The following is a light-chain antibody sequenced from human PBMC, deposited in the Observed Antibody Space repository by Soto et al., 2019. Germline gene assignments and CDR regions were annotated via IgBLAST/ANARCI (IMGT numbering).Light chain of an antibody. V-gene: IGKV3-20*01. Sequence: EIVLTQSPGTLSLYPGERTTLSCRASQSVRSSNLAWYQQKPGQAPRLLIYGASSRATGIPDRFSGSGSGTDFTLTISRLEPEDFAVYYCQQYGSSPRTFGQGTKLEIK. CDR1: QSVRSSN. CDR2: GAS. J-gene: IGKJ2*01. CDR3: QQYGSSPRT.